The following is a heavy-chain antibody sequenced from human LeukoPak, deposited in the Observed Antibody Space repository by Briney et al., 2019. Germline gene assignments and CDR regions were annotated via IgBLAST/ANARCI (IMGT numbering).Heavy chain of an antibody. CDR1: AFTFRSYG. J-gene: IGHJ3*02. CDR2: IRYHGSDK. CDR3: AKKWSGDYDSSGVNDAFDI. D-gene: IGHD3-22*01. Sequence: GSLSLSCAASAFTFRSYGMHWVRQAPGKGLEWVAFIRYHGSDKYYADSVKDRFTISRDNSKNTLYLQMNSLRAEDTAVYYCAKKWSGDYDSSGVNDAFDIWGQGTMVTVSS. V-gene: IGHV3-30*02.